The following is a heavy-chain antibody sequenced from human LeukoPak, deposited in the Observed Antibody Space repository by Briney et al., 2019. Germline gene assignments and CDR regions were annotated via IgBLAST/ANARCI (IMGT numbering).Heavy chain of an antibody. D-gene: IGHD3-16*01. Sequence: ASVKVSCKASGYTFTGYYMHWVRQAPGQGLEGMGWINPNSGGTNYAQKFQGRVTMTRDTSISTAYMELSRLRSDDTAVYYCARPTKRYGEQTFDYWGQGTLVTVSS. CDR2: INPNSGGT. CDR1: GYTFTGYY. CDR3: ARPTKRYGEQTFDY. J-gene: IGHJ4*02. V-gene: IGHV1-2*02.